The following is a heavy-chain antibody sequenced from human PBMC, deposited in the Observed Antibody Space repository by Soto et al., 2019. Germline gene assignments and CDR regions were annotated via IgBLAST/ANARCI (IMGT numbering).Heavy chain of an antibody. D-gene: IGHD2-8*02. V-gene: IGHV3-74*01. CDR1: GFTFSRSS. Sequence: GGSLRLSCAAFGFTFSRSSIHWVRQAPGKGLVWVSRINSDGSSTSYADSVKGRFTVSRDNAKNTLYLQMNSLRAEDTATYYCAKARCTGISCYDTDYCGNGSLVPVSS. CDR3: AKARCTGISCYDTDY. J-gene: IGHJ4*01. CDR2: INSDGSST.